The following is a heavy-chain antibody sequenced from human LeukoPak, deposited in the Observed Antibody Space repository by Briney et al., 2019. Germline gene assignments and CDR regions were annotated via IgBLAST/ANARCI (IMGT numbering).Heavy chain of an antibody. Sequence: SETLSLTCAVSGYSISSGYYWGWIRQPPGKGLEWIGEINHSGSTKYNPSLKSRVTISVDTSKNQFSLKLSSVTAADTAVYYCAKQDYSNYGFDYWGQGTLVTVSS. CDR3: AKQDYSNYGFDY. J-gene: IGHJ4*02. V-gene: IGHV4-38-2*01. D-gene: IGHD4-11*01. CDR2: INHSGST. CDR1: GYSISSGYY.